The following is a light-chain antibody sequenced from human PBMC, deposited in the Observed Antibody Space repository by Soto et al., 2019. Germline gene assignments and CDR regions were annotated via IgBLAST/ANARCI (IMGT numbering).Light chain of an antibody. V-gene: IGKV3-15*01. Sequence: EIVMNQSPATLSVSPGERATLSCRASQSVSSNLAWYQQKPGQAPRLLIYGASTRATGVPARFSGSGSGTEFTLTISSLQSEDFAVYYCQQYNNWPRTFGQGTNVDIK. CDR1: QSVSSN. CDR3: QQYNNWPRT. J-gene: IGKJ1*01. CDR2: GAS.